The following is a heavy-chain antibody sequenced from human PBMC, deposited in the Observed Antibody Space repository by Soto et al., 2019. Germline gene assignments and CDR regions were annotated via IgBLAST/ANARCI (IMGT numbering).Heavy chain of an antibody. Sequence: QVQLVQSGAEVKKPGASVKVSCKASGYTFSSYDINWVRQATGQGLEWMGWMNPNTGNTVYAQKLQGRVTMTRNTSISTAYMELSSLRSEDAAVYYCARERAYGMDVWGQGTTVTVSS. CDR2: MNPNTGNT. CDR3: ARERAYGMDV. J-gene: IGHJ6*02. CDR1: GYTFSSYD. V-gene: IGHV1-8*01.